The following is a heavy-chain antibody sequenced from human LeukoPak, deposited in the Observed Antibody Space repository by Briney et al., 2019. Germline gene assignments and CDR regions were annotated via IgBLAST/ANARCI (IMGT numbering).Heavy chain of an antibody. J-gene: IGHJ4*02. Sequence: SETLSLTCAVYGGSFSGYYWSWIRQPPGKGLEWIGEINHSGSTNYNPSLKSRVTISVDTSKNQFSLKLSSVTAADTAVYYCARGGGYSGWPFDYWGRGTLVTVSS. V-gene: IGHV4-34*01. CDR3: ARGGGYSGWPFDY. D-gene: IGHD6-19*01. CDR1: GGSFSGYY. CDR2: INHSGST.